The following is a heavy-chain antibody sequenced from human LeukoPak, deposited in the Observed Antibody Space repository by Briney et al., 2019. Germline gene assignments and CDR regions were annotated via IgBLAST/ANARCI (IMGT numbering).Heavy chain of an antibody. J-gene: IGHJ4*02. CDR2: INSDGSTT. V-gene: IGHV3-74*01. CDR1: GFAFISYW. Sequence: GGSLRLSCAASGFAFISYWMHWVRQAPGKWLVWVSRINSDGSTTSYAASVKGRFTISRDTAKNTLYLQMNSLRAEDTAVYYCARGHHYYDSSAYYYRSQGTLVTVSS. CDR3: ARGHHYYDSSAYYY. D-gene: IGHD3-22*01.